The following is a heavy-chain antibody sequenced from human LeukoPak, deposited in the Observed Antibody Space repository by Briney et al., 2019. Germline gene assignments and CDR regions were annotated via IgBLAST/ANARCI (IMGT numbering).Heavy chain of an antibody. CDR3: ASDMDYYDRSGYNPGLFDY. CDR2: IKQYGSEK. D-gene: IGHD3-22*01. Sequence: GGSLRLSCGPSVFTLSRHWLSGVRGAPGRGGEGVANIKQYGSEKYYVDSVEGLFTISRDNAKNSLYLQMNSLRAEDTAVSYCASDMDYYDRSGYNPGLFDYWGQGTRVTVSS. CDR1: VFTLSRHW. J-gene: IGHJ4*02. V-gene: IGHV3-7*05.